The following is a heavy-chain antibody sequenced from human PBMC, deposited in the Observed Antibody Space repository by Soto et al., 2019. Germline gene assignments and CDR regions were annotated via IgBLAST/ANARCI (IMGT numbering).Heavy chain of an antibody. D-gene: IGHD2-21*01. J-gene: IGHJ6*02. CDR1: GGSFGNYY. V-gene: IGHV4-59*01. Sequence: QVQLQESGPGLVKPSETLSLACTVSGGSFGNYYWSWIRQPPGKGLEWIGYIYYRGSTSYNPSLKSRATISIDPSKHQLALRLSSVTAADSAVYYCATGLFVPDNYFYYGVDVWGHGTAVTISS. CDR3: ATGLFVPDNYFYYGVDV. CDR2: IYYRGST.